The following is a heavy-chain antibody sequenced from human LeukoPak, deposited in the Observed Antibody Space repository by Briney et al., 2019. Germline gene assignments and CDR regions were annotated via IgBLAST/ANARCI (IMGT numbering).Heavy chain of an antibody. J-gene: IGHJ6*02. V-gene: IGHV3-64D*06. CDR3: VPFRYYDMDV. CDR2: ISNNGGST. Sequence: PGGSLTLSCSASGFTFSSYALHWVRQAPGKGLEYVSAISNNGGSTYYADSVKGRFTISRDNSKNTLYLQMSSLRPEDTAVYYCVPFRYYDMDVWGQGTTVTVSS. CDR1: GFTFSSYA.